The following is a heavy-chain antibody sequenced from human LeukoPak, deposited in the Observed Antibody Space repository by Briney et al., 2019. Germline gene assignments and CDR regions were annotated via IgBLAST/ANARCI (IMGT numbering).Heavy chain of an antibody. D-gene: IGHD3-22*01. CDR2: IHYSGST. CDR3: ARDPYYYDRSGGFDP. CDR1: GVSISSGGYY. V-gene: IGHV4-31*11. J-gene: IGHJ5*02. Sequence: SETLSLTCAVSGVSISSGGYYWSWIRQHPGKGLEWIGYIHYSGSTYYNPSLKSRVTISVDTSKNQFSLKLSSVTAADTAVYFCARDPYYYDRSGGFDPWGQGTLVTVSS.